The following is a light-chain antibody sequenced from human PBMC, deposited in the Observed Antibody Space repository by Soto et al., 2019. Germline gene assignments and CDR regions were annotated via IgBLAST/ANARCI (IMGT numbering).Light chain of an antibody. CDR1: QRISSW. Sequence: DIQMTQSPSTLSASLGDRVTVTCRASQRISSWLAWYQQKPGKAPKILIHDASNLESGVPSRFSGSGSGTEFTLTISSLQPDDFATYYCQHYNSDPWTFGPGTKVEIK. CDR2: DAS. V-gene: IGKV1-5*01. CDR3: QHYNSDPWT. J-gene: IGKJ1*01.